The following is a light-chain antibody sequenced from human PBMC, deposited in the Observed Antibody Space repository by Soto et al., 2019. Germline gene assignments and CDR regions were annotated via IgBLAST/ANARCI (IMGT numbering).Light chain of an antibody. CDR3: QQYNSWPYT. CDR1: QSVSSN. Sequence: EIVMTQSPATLSVSPGERATLSCRASQSVSSNLAWYQQKPGQAPRLLISGASTRATGIQARFSGSGSGTEFTLTISSLQSEDFAVYYCQQYNSWPYTFGQGTKLEIK. CDR2: GAS. J-gene: IGKJ2*01. V-gene: IGKV3-15*01.